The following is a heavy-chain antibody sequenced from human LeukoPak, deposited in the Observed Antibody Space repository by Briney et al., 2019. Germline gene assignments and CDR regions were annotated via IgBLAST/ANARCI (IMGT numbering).Heavy chain of an antibody. V-gene: IGHV1-46*01. CDR2: INPSGGST. CDR3: ARDQVYSGNPRYWYFDL. D-gene: IGHD4-23*01. Sequence: ASVKVSCKASGHTLTSYYMHWVRQAPGQGLEWMGIINPSGGSTSYAQKFQGRVTMTRDTSTSTVYMELSSLRSEDTAVYYCARDQVYSGNPRYWYFDLWGRGTLVTVSS. CDR1: GHTLTSYY. J-gene: IGHJ2*01.